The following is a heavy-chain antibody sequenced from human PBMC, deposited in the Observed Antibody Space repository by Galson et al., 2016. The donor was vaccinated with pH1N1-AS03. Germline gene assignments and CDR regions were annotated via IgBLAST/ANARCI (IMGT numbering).Heavy chain of an antibody. D-gene: IGHD2/OR15-2a*01. V-gene: IGHV2-5*02. CDR3: TRSRYYNTNLYYFDD. CDR2: IYWDDDK. Sequence: PALVKPTQTRTLTCAFSGFSLATSAVGVGWIRQPPGKALQWLALIYWDDDKLYNPSLKSRLTVTKDTSKNLVVLTLTDMDPVDTATYLCTRSRYYNTNLYYFDDWGQGTLVTVSS. J-gene: IGHJ4*02. CDR1: GFSLATSAVG.